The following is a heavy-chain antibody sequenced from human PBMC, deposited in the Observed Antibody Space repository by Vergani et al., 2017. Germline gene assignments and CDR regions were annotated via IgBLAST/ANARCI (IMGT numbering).Heavy chain of an antibody. CDR1: GGSFSGYS. Sequence: QVQLQQWGAGLLKPSETLSLTCAVYGGSFSGYSWSWIRQPPGKGLEWIGYIYHSGSTYYNPSLKSRVTISVDRSKNQFSLKLSSVTAADTAVYYCARMYFYGMDVWGQGTTVTVSS. CDR2: IYHSGST. CDR3: ARMYFYGMDV. D-gene: IGHD2-8*01. V-gene: IGHV4-34*01. J-gene: IGHJ6*02.